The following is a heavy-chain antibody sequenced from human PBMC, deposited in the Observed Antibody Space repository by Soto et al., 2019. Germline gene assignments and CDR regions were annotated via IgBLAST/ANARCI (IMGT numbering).Heavy chain of an antibody. CDR3: ARKAWVRFDY. CDR2: VFHTGNT. CDR1: GDSMTRSVW. J-gene: IGHJ4*02. D-gene: IGHD7-27*01. Sequence: SDTLSLTCTVCGDSMTRSVWCTWVRQPPGKGLEWIGEVFHTGNTNYNPSLKSRVTMSVDKSTNEFSLRVTSVTAADTAIYYCARKAWVRFDYWGQGALVTVSS. V-gene: IGHV4-4*02.